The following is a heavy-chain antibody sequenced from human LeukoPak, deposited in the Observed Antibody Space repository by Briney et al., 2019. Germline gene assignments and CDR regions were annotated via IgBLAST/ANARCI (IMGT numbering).Heavy chain of an antibody. J-gene: IGHJ6*02. Sequence: SETLSLTCTVSGGSISSYYWSWIRQPPGKGLEWIGYIYYSGSTNYNPSLKSRVTISVDTSKNQFSLKLSSVTAADTAVYYCARAPHYPFRSGVGELPYGMDVWGQGTTVTASS. CDR1: GGSISSYY. V-gene: IGHV4-59*01. CDR2: IYYSGST. CDR3: ARAPHYPFRSGVGELPYGMDV. D-gene: IGHD3-10*01.